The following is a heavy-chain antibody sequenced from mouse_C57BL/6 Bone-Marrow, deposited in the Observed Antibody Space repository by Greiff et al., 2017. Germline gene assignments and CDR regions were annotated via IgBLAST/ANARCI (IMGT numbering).Heavy chain of an antibody. CDR1: GFSLSTFGMG. CDR3: ARTHYDYDGYAMDY. V-gene: IGHV8-8*01. D-gene: IGHD2-4*01. CDR2: LWWDDDK. Sequence: QVTLKVSGPGILQPSQTLSLTCSFSGFSLSTFGMGVGWLRQPSGKGLEWLAHLWWDDDKYYNPALKSRLTISKDTSKNQVFLKIANVDTADTATYYCARTHYDYDGYAMDYWGQGTSVTVSS. J-gene: IGHJ4*01.